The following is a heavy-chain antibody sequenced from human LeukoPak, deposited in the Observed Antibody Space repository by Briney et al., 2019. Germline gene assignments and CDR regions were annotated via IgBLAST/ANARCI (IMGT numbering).Heavy chain of an antibody. CDR3: AKDPLGATSY. D-gene: IGHD1-26*01. V-gene: IGHV3-23*01. Sequence: GGSLRLSCAASGFTFSSYAMSWVRQAQGKGLEWVSAISGSGGSTYYADSVKGRFTISRDNSKNTLYLQMNSLGAEDTAVYYCAKDPLGATSYWGQGTLVTVSS. CDR2: ISGSGGST. CDR1: GFTFSSYA. J-gene: IGHJ4*02.